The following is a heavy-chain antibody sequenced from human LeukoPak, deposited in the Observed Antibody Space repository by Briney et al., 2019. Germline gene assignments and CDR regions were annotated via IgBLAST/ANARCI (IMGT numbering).Heavy chain of an antibody. Sequence: GGSLRLSHAASGFTLSNYEMHWVRQAPRKELAWVSAISSSSAYIYYADSVKGRFTIYRDNAENSLFLRLNSLRAEDAAVYFCARGEEKATITGLDSWGQGTLVTVSS. CDR3: ARGEEKATITGLDS. J-gene: IGHJ4*02. CDR2: ISSSSAYI. D-gene: IGHD5-24*01. CDR1: GFTLSNYE. V-gene: IGHV3-21*01.